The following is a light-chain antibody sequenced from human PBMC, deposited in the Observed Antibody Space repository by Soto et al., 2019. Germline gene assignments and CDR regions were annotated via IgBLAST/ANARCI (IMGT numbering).Light chain of an antibody. J-gene: IGKJ1*01. CDR2: WAS. Sequence: DIVMTQSPDSLAVSLGERATIKCKSSQSVLYSSNNKNYLAWYQQKPGQPPKLLIYWASTRESGVPDRFSGSGSGTDFTLTISSLQAEDVAVYYCQQYYGTPLTFGQGTKVEIK. CDR1: QSVLYSSNNKNY. V-gene: IGKV4-1*01. CDR3: QQYYGTPLT.